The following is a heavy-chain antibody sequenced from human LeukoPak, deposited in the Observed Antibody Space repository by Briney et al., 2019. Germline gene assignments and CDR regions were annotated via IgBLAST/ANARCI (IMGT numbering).Heavy chain of an antibody. J-gene: IGHJ4*02. D-gene: IGHD4/OR15-4a*01. CDR1: GFTFSGSA. CDR2: ISSSSSTI. Sequence: PGGSLRLSCAASGFTFSGSALHWVRQAPGKGLEWVSYISSSSSTIYYADSVKGRFTISRDNAKNTLYLQMNSLRAEDTAVYYCARRAGAYSHPYDYWGQGTLVTVSS. V-gene: IGHV3-48*01. CDR3: ARRAGAYSHPYDY.